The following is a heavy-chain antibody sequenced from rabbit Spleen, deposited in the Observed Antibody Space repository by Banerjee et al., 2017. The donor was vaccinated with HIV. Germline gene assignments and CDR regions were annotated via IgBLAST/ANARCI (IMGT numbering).Heavy chain of an antibody. CDR1: GVSFGYSSY. D-gene: IGHD4-1*01. CDR3: VREVAAKFSL. V-gene: IGHV1S40*01. Sequence: QSLEESGGDLVKPGASLTLTCTASGVSFGYSSYMCWVRQAPGKGLEWIACIEGGSSAFSYFASWAKGRFTISKTSSTTVTLQMTSLTAADTATYFCVREVAAKFSLWGPGTLVTVS. J-gene: IGHJ4*01. CDR2: IEGGSSAFS.